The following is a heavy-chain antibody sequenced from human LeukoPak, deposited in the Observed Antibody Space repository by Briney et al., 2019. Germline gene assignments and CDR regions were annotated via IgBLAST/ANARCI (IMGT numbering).Heavy chain of an antibody. CDR2: INHSGST. CDR3: VGATVVTPGDY. CDR1: GGSFSGYY. J-gene: IGHJ4*02. V-gene: IGHV4-34*01. Sequence: PSETLSLTCAVYGGSFSGYYWSWIRQPPGKGLEWIGEINHSGSTNYNPSLKSRATISVDTSKNQFSLKLSSVTAADTAVYYCVGATVVTPGDYWGQGTLVTVSS. D-gene: IGHD4-23*01.